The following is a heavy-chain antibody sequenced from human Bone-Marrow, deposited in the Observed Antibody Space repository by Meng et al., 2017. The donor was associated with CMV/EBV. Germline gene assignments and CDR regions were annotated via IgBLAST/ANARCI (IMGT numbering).Heavy chain of an antibody. V-gene: IGHV4-34*01. CDR2: INHSGST. J-gene: IGHJ6*02. CDR1: GGSFSGYY. Sequence: SQTLSLPCAVYGGSFSGYYWSWIRQPPGKGLEWIGEINHSGSTNDNPSLKSRVTISVDTSKNQFSLKPSSVTAADTAVYYCARGRRALWFGELSYYYYGMDVWGQGTTVTVSS. CDR3: ARGRRALWFGELSYYYYGMDV. D-gene: IGHD3-10*01.